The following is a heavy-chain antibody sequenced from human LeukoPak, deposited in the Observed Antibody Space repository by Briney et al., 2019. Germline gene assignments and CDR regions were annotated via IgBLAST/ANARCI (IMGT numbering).Heavy chain of an antibody. D-gene: IGHD2-15*01. CDR2: IYTSGST. CDR1: GGSISSGSYY. CDR3: ARRRPINCSGGSCYTGYYYYYYMDV. J-gene: IGHJ6*03. Sequence: PSQTLSLTCTVSGGSISSGSYYWRWIRQPAGKGLEWIGRIYTSGSTNYNPSLKSRVTISVDTSKNQFSLKLSSVTAADTAVYYCARRRPINCSGGSCYTGYYYYYYMDVWGKGTTVTVSS. V-gene: IGHV4-61*02.